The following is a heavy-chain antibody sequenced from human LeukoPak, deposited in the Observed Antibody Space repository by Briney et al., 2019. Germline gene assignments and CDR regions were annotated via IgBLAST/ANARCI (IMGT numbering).Heavy chain of an antibody. CDR1: GFTFSSYA. Sequence: GGSLRPSCAASGFTFSSYAMHWVRQAPGKGLEWVAVISYDGSNKYYADSVKGRFTISRDNSKNTLYLQMNSLRAEDTAVYYCAGTRSGYCSGGSCYSDYWGQGTLVTVSS. J-gene: IGHJ4*02. CDR2: ISYDGSNK. V-gene: IGHV3-30-3*01. CDR3: AGTRSGYCSGGSCYSDY. D-gene: IGHD2-15*01.